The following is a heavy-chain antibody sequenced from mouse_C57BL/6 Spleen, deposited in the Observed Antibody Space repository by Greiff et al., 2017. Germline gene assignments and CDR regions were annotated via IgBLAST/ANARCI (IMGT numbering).Heavy chain of an antibody. V-gene: IGHV1-82*01. J-gene: IGHJ1*03. D-gene: IGHD1-1*01. CDR2: IYPGDGDT. CDR1: GYAFSSSW. Sequence: VQLQQSGPELVKPGASVKISCKASGYAFSSSWMNWVKQRPGKGLEWIGRIYPGDGDTNYNGKFKGKATLTADKSSSTAYRQLSSLTSEDSAVYFCARDYGSSYRYFDVWGTGSTVTVSS. CDR3: ARDYGSSYRYFDV.